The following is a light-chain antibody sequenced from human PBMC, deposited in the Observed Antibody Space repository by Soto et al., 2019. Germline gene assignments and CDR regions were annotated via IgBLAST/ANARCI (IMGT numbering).Light chain of an antibody. CDR2: GAS. V-gene: IGKV3-20*01. Sequence: EIVLTQSPGTLSLFPGERATLSCRASQSLITRYLAWYQQKPAQAPRLPIYGASSRATGIPYRFSGSGSGTDFTLTISRLEPEDFAVYSCQQYGTSPTFGQGTRLEIK. J-gene: IGKJ5*01. CDR3: QQYGTSPT. CDR1: QSLITRY.